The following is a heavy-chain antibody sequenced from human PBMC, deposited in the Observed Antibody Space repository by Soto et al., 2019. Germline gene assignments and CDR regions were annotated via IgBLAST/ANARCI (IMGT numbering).Heavy chain of an antibody. CDR3: ARAYTGRLPRRVDYYYAMDV. D-gene: IGHD2-2*02. V-gene: IGHV3-13*05. CDR1: GFTFSNFD. J-gene: IGHJ6*02. Sequence: PGESLKISCATSGFTFSNFDMHWVRQVPGKGLEWVSAIGAARDPYYLGSVKGRFTISRENAKNSVYLQMNDLRAGDSAVYYCARAYTGRLPRRVDYYYAMDVWGQGTTVTVSS. CDR2: IGAARDP.